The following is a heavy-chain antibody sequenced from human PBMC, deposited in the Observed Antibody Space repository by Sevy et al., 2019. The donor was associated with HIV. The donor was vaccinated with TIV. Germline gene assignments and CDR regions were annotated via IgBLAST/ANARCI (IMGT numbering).Heavy chain of an antibody. Sequence: GGSLRLSCAASGFTFSDAIMTWGRQAPGKGLEWVSSIRGNGVSTYYADSVKGRFTISRDNSKSTLYLQMNSLRAEDTAIYYCAKGSSATGYDPWGQGTLVTVSS. CDR2: IRGNGVST. V-gene: IGHV3-23*01. CDR3: AKGSSATGYDP. CDR1: GFTFSDAI. D-gene: IGHD2-15*01. J-gene: IGHJ5*02.